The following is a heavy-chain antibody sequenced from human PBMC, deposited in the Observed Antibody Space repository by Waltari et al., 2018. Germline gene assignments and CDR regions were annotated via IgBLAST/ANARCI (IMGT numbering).Heavy chain of an antibody. CDR2: ISSSSSTI. CDR3: AGGAMIVVIYYYMDV. D-gene: IGHD3-22*01. CDR1: GFTFSSYS. Sequence: EVQLVESGGGLVQPGGSLRLSCAASGFTFSSYSMNWVRQAPGKGLEWVSYISSSSSTIYYAGSVKGTFTTARDNAKNALYLQRNSLRAEDTAVYYWAGGAMIVVIYYYMDVWGKGTTVTVSS. J-gene: IGHJ6*03. V-gene: IGHV3-48*04.